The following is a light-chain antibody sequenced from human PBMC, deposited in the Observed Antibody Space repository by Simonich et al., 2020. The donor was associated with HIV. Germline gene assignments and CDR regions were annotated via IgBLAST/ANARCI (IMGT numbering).Light chain of an antibody. CDR2: GAS. V-gene: IGKV3-15*01. Sequence: EIVMTQSPATLSVSPGERATLPCRASQSVSSNLAWYQPKPGHAPRLLIYGASTRATGIPARFSGSGSGTEFTLTISSMQSEDFAVYYCQQSNNWTLTFGPGTKVDIK. CDR3: QQSNNWTLT. J-gene: IGKJ3*01. CDR1: QSVSSN.